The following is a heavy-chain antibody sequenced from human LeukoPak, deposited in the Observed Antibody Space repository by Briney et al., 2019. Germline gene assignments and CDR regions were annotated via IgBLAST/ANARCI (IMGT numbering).Heavy chain of an antibody. J-gene: IGHJ4*02. D-gene: IGHD5-18*01. CDR1: GFTFSSYC. CDR2: IKLDGREK. Sequence: GGSLRLSCAASGFTFSSYCTSWVPHSPRKGLEWVANIKLDGREKNYADSAKGRFTIPRDNAQNSLFLQMNSRRAEDTAVYYCARGYIYVFYWGQGTLV. V-gene: IGHV3-7*04. CDR3: ARGYIYVFY.